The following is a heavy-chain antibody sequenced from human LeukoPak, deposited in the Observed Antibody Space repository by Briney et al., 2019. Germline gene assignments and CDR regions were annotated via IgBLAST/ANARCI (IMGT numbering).Heavy chain of an antibody. Sequence: SETLSLTCTVSGGSVSSGSYYRSWIRQPPGKGLEWIGYIYYSGSTNYNPSLKSRVTISVDTSKNQFSLKLSSVTAADTAVYYCARVVVSATSYFDYWGQGTLVTVSS. J-gene: IGHJ4*02. D-gene: IGHD2-21*01. CDR2: IYYSGST. V-gene: IGHV4-61*01. CDR3: ARVVVSATSYFDY. CDR1: GGSVSSGSYY.